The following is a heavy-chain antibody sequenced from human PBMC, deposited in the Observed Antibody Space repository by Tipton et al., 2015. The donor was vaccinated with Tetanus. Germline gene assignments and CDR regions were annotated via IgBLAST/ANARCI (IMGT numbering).Heavy chain of an antibody. Sequence: QVQLVQSGPEVKKPGASVKVSCTASGYTFTGNYIHWVRQVPGQRLEWMAWTNPNSGGTDFARKFQGRVTVTRDTSISTAYMELSGLRSDDTAVYFCARATANSAFDFWGQGTRVIVSS. CDR1: GYTFTGNY. V-gene: IGHV1-2*02. CDR3: ARATANSAFDF. CDR2: TNPNSGGT. J-gene: IGHJ4*02. D-gene: IGHD2-21*02.